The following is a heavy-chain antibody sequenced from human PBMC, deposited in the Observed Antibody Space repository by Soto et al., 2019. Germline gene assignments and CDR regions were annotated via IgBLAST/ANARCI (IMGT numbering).Heavy chain of an antibody. J-gene: IGHJ4*02. CDR1: GYTFTSYA. CDR2: INAGNGNT. V-gene: IGHV1-3*01. Sequence: QVQLVQSGAEVKKPGASVKVSCKASGYTFTSYAMHWVRQAPGQRLEWMGWINAGNGNTKYSQKFQGRVTITRDTSARTAYMGLSSLRSEDTAVYYCARGLALYSFDYWGQGTLVTVSS. CDR3: ARGLALYSFDY.